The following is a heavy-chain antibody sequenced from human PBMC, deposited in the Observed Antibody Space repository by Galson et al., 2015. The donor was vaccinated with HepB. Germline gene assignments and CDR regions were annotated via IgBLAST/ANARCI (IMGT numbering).Heavy chain of an antibody. CDR1: GFPFVGSA. CDR3: ATTEGGYDPYFDY. J-gene: IGHJ4*02. V-gene: IGHV3-30-3*01. CDR2: ISSDGTNQ. Sequence: SLRLSCAASGFPFVGSAMRWVRQAPGKGLEWLAVISSDGTNQYYADSVKGRFTISRDDSKNTLYLQMNGLRTDDTAVYYCATTEGGYDPYFDYWGQGTLVTVSS. D-gene: IGHD5-12*01.